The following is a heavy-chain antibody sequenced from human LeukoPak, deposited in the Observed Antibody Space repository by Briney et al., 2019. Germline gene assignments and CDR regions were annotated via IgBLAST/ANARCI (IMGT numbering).Heavy chain of an antibody. V-gene: IGHV5-51*01. J-gene: IGHJ4*02. D-gene: IGHD6-19*01. CDR2: IYPGDSDT. Sequence: GESLKISCKGSGYSFTSYWIGWVRQMPRKGLEWMGIIYPGDSDTRYSPSFQGQVTISADKSISTAYLQWSSLKASDTAMYYCARRVAAGIAVAGTFDYWGQGTLVTVSS. CDR3: ARRVAAGIAVAGTFDY. CDR1: GYSFTSYW.